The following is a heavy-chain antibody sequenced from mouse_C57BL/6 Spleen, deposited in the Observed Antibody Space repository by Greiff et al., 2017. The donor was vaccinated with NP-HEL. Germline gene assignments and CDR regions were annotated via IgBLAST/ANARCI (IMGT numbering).Heavy chain of an antibody. Sequence: EVKLMESEGGLVQPGSSMKLSCTASGFTFSDYYMAWVRQVPEKGLEWVANINYDGSSTYYLDSLKSRFIISRDNAKNILYLQMSSLKSEDTATYYCARGGIYYDYERVFDYWGQGTTLTVSS. CDR3: ARGGIYYDYERVFDY. CDR2: INYDGSST. J-gene: IGHJ2*01. V-gene: IGHV5-16*01. CDR1: GFTFSDYY. D-gene: IGHD2-4*01.